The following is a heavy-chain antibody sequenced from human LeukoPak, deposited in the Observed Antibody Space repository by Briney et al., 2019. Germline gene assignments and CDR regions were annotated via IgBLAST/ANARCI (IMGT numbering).Heavy chain of an antibody. Sequence: GGSLRLSCAASGFTFSSYYMSWVRQAPGKGLEWVSAISGSGGSTYYADSVKGRFTISRDNSKNTLYLQMNSLRAEDTAVYYCAKDEVRDYYDSSGYPGITFDYWGQGTLVTASS. J-gene: IGHJ4*02. V-gene: IGHV3-23*01. D-gene: IGHD3-22*01. CDR2: ISGSGGST. CDR1: GFTFSSYY. CDR3: AKDEVRDYYDSSGYPGITFDY.